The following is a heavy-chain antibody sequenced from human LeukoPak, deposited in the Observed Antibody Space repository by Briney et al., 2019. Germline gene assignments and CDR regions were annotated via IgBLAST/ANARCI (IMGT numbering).Heavy chain of an antibody. Sequence: SVKVSCKASRGTFISYTISWVRQAPGQGLEWMGRIIPILGIANYAQKFQGRVTITADKSTSTAYMELSSLRSEDTAVYYCATINDIVVGDNTLDYWGQGTLVTVSS. D-gene: IGHD2-21*01. CDR3: ATINDIVVGDNTLDY. CDR2: IIPILGIA. V-gene: IGHV1-69*02. CDR1: RGTFISYT. J-gene: IGHJ4*02.